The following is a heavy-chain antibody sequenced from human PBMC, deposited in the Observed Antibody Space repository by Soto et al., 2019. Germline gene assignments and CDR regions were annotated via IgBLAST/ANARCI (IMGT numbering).Heavy chain of an antibody. V-gene: IGHV3-74*03. CDR1: VSTLSSFF. D-gene: IGHD3-16*01. J-gene: IGHJ3*02. CDR3: ARDYADHDAFDI. CDR2: IDTSGGVT. Sequence: GGSMRLSCTASVSTLSSFFMNWVRQAPGKGPEWVSGIDTSGGVTKYADSVKGRFTISRDNAKNTLYLQMNSLRAEDTAVYYCARDYADHDAFDIWGQGTMVT.